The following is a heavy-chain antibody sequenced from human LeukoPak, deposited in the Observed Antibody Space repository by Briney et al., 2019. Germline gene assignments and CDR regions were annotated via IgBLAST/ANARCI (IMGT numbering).Heavy chain of an antibody. CDR2: ISYDGSNK. D-gene: IGHD6-13*01. J-gene: IGHJ4*02. V-gene: IGHV3-30*04. CDR1: GFTFSSYA. CDR3: ARDLGIALDY. Sequence: GGSLRLSCAASGFTFSSYAMHWVRQAPGKGREWGAVISYDGSNKYYADSVKGRFTISRDNSKNTLYLQMNSLRAEDTAVYYCARDLGIALDYWGQGTLVTVSS.